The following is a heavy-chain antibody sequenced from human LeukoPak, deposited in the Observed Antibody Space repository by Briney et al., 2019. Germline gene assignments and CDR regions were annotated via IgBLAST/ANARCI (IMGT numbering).Heavy chain of an antibody. CDR3: AKDWSKQLAPYYFDY. D-gene: IGHD6-6*01. CDR2: ISWNSGSI. CDR1: GFILSTYN. V-gene: IGHV3-9*03. Sequence: GGSLRLSCTASGFILSTYNMNWVRQAPGKGLEWVSGISWNSGSIGYADSVKGRFTISRDNAKNSLYLQMNSLRAEDMALYYCAKDWSKQLAPYYFDYWGQGTLVTVSS. J-gene: IGHJ4*02.